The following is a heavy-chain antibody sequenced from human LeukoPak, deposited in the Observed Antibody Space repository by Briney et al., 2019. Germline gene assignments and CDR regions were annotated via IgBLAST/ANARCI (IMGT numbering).Heavy chain of an antibody. CDR3: ARGGYDFWSGSYPYYYMDV. V-gene: IGHV4-34*01. CDR2: INHSGST. Sequence: SETLSLTCAVYGGSFSGYYWSWIRQPPGKGLEWIGEINHSGSTNYNPSLKSRVTISVDTPKNQFSLKLSSVTAADTAVYYCARGGYDFWSGSYPYYYMDVWGKGTTVTVSS. J-gene: IGHJ6*03. D-gene: IGHD3-3*01. CDR1: GGSFSGYY.